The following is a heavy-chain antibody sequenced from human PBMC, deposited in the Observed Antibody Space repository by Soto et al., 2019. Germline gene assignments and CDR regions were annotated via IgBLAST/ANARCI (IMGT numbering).Heavy chain of an antibody. CDR1: GFTFSNYV. CDR2: ISDSGGTT. CDR3: AKGWQVRGGQFDY. Sequence: EVQLLESGGNLVQPGGSLRLSCVASGFTFSNYVMSWVRQAPGNGLEWVSGISDSGGTTYSADFVKGRFTISRDNSKNALYLQMNSRRAEDTAVYYCAKGWQVRGGQFDYWGQGTLVSVSS. D-gene: IGHD6-19*01. J-gene: IGHJ4*02. V-gene: IGHV3-23*01.